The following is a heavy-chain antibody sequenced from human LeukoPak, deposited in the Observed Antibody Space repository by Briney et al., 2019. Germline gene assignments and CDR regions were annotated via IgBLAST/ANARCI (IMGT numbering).Heavy chain of an antibody. CDR1: GFTFGDYD. Sequence: PGRSLRLSCTASGFTFGDYDMSWVRQAPGKGLEWAGFIRSKAYGGTTEYAASVKGRFTISRDDSKSIAYLQMNSLKTEDTAVYYCIRDLAYYDSSGYQHEAVFDYWGQGTLVTVSS. D-gene: IGHD3-22*01. J-gene: IGHJ4*02. CDR2: IRSKAYGGTT. CDR3: IRDLAYYDSSGYQHEAVFDY. V-gene: IGHV3-49*04.